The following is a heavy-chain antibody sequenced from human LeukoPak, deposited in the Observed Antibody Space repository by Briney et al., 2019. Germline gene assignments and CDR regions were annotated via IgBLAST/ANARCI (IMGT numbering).Heavy chain of an antibody. CDR1: GGSISSYY. Sequence: SETLSLTCTVSGGSISSYYWSWIRQPPGKGPEWIGLIHDSGSTYYNPSLQSRVTISVDTSKNQLSLKLTSVTAADTAVYYCARAGGYSYSFDPWGQGTLVTVSS. J-gene: IGHJ5*02. CDR3: ARAGGYSYSFDP. D-gene: IGHD5-18*01. CDR2: IHDSGST. V-gene: IGHV4-59*01.